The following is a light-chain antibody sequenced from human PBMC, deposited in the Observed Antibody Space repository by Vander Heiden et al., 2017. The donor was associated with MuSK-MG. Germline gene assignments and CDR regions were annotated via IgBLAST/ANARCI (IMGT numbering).Light chain of an antibody. J-gene: IGKJ1*01. CDR3: QQYNNWSRT. CDR2: GAS. CDR1: QSVSSN. V-gene: IGKV3-15*01. Sequence: ELVMTQSPATLSVSPGERATLSCRASQSVSSNLAWYQQKPGQAPRLLIHGASTRATGIPARFRGSGSGTEFTLTISSLQSEDFAVYYCQQYNNWSRTFGQGTKVEIK.